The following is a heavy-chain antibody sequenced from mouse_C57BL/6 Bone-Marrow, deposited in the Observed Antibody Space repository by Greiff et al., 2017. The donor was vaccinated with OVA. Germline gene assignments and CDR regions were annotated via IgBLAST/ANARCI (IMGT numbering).Heavy chain of an antibody. CDR3: AIYYSNWGFAMDY. Sequence: VMLVESGAELARPGASVKLSCKASGYTFTSYGISWVKQRTGQGLEWIGEIYPRSGNTYYNEKFKGKATLTADKSSSTAYMELRSLTSEDSAVYFCAIYYSNWGFAMDYWGQGTSVTVSS. D-gene: IGHD2-5*01. CDR2: IYPRSGNT. J-gene: IGHJ4*01. CDR1: GYTFTSYG. V-gene: IGHV1-81*01.